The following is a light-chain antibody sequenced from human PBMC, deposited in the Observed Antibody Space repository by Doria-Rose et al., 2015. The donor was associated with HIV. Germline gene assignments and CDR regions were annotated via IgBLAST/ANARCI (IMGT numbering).Light chain of an antibody. Sequence: TQSPGTLSLSPGERATLSCRASQSFSSTYLAWYQQKPGQAPSLLIYEGSTRATGITDRFSASGSGTDFTLTINRLEPEDFALYYWHQYGTSWTFGQGTKVEI. CDR2: EGS. CDR3: HQYGTSWT. V-gene: IGKV3-20*01. CDR1: QSFSSTY. J-gene: IGKJ1*01.